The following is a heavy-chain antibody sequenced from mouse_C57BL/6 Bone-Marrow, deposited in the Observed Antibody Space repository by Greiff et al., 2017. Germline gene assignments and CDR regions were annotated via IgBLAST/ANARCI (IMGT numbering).Heavy chain of an antibody. CDR2: ILPNSGST. Sequence: QVQLQQPGAELVKPGASVKLSCKASGYTFTSYWMHWVKQRPGQGLEWIGMILPNSGSTNYNEKFKSKATLTVDKSSSTAYMQLSSLTSEDSSVYYCARPEYYYGSSYGWFAYWGQGTLVTVSA. CDR3: ARPEYYYGSSYGWFAY. CDR1: GYTFTSYW. J-gene: IGHJ3*01. V-gene: IGHV1-64*01. D-gene: IGHD1-1*01.